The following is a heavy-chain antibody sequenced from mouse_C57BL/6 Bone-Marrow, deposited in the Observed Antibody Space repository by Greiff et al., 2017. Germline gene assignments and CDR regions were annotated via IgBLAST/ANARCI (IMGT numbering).Heavy chain of an antibody. D-gene: IGHD2-3*01. CDR2: ISDGGSYT. Sequence: EVQRVESGGGLVKPGGSLKLSCAASGFTFSSYAMSWVRQTPEKRLEWVATISDGGSYTYYPDNVKGRFTISRDNAKNNLYLQMSQLKSEDTAMYYCARDPGDGYYWFAYWGQGTLVTVSA. J-gene: IGHJ3*01. V-gene: IGHV5-4*01. CDR3: ARDPGDGYYWFAY. CDR1: GFTFSSYA.